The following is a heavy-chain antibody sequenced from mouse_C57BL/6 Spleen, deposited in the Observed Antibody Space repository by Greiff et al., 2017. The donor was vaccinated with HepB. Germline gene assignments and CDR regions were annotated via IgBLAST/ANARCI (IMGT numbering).Heavy chain of an antibody. D-gene: IGHD2-3*01. V-gene: IGHV1-52*01. CDR2: IDPSDSET. J-gene: IGHJ3*01. CDR3: ARGESISAWFAY. CDR1: GYTFTSYW. Sequence: QVQLQQPGAELVRPGSSVKLSCKASGYTFTSYWMHWVKQRPIQGLEWIGNIDPSDSETHYNQKFKDKATLTVDKSSSTAYMQLSSLTSEDSAVYYCARGESISAWFAYWGQGTLVTVSA.